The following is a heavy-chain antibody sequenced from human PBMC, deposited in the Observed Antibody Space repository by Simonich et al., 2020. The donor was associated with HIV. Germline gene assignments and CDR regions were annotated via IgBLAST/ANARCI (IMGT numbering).Heavy chain of an antibody. CDR3: ARESSSWFDYYYGMDV. D-gene: IGHD6-13*01. J-gene: IGHJ6*02. V-gene: IGHV3-21*01. CDR1: GFTFSSYT. Sequence: EVQLVESGGCLVKPGGSLRLSCAASGFTFSSYTVNWVRQSPGKGLEWVSSISSSSSYIYYADSVKGRFTISRDNAKNSLYLEMNSLRAEDTAVYYCARESSSWFDYYYGMDVWGQGTTVTVSS. CDR2: ISSSSSYI.